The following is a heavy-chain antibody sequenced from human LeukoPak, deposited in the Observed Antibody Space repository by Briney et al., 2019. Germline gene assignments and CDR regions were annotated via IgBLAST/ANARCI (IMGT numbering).Heavy chain of an antibody. Sequence: GSLRLSCAASGFTFSSYVMHWVRQAPGKGLEWVTVIWNDAGSKYYADSVKGRFTISRDTSKNTLYLQMNSLRAEDTAIYYCVGRPYYYYGMDVWGQGTTVTVSS. CDR1: GFTFSSYV. CDR2: IWNDAGSK. J-gene: IGHJ6*02. CDR3: VGRPYYYYGMDV. V-gene: IGHV3-33*01.